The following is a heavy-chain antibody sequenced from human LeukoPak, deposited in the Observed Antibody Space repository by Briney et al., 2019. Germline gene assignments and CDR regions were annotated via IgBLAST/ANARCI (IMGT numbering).Heavy chain of an antibody. D-gene: IGHD2-15*01. J-gene: IGHJ5*02. CDR1: GYTFTSYG. CDR3: ARSVVAATRFDP. Sequence: ASVRVSCKASGYTFTSYGISWVRQAPGQGLEWMGWISAYNGNTNYAQKLQGRVTMTTDTSTSTAYMELRSLRSDDTAVYYCARSVVAATRFDPWGQGTLVTVSS. V-gene: IGHV1-18*01. CDR2: ISAYNGNT.